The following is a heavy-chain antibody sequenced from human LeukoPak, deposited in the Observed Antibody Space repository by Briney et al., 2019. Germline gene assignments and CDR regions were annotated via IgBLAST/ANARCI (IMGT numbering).Heavy chain of an antibody. CDR2: FDPEDGET. Sequence: ASVKVSCKVSAYTLTVLSMQWVRQAPGKGLEWRGGFDPEDGETIYAQKFQGRVTMTEDTSTDTAYMELSSLRSEDTAVYYCATGRGVGATMLGYWGQGTLVTVSS. J-gene: IGHJ4*02. CDR1: AYTLTVLS. V-gene: IGHV1-24*01. D-gene: IGHD1-26*01. CDR3: ATGRGVGATMLGY.